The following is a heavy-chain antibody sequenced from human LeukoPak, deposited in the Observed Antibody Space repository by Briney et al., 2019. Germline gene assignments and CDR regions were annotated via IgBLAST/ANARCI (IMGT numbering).Heavy chain of an antibody. Sequence: PGGSLRLSCAASGFTFSSYAMSWVRQAPGKGLEWMGIIYPGDSDTRYSPSFQGQVTISADKSISTAYLQRSSLKASDTAMYYCAAKIGYCSSTSCHPGGMDVWGQGTTVTVSS. CDR3: AAKIGYCSSTSCHPGGMDV. J-gene: IGHJ6*02. V-gene: IGHV5-51*01. CDR1: GFTFSSYA. D-gene: IGHD2-2*01. CDR2: IYPGDSDT.